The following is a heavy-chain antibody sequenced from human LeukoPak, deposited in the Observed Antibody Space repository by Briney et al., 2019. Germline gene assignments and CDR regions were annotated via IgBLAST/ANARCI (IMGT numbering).Heavy chain of an antibody. CDR3: AKCSGWFVRGKDYYYYYMDV. V-gene: IGHV3-21*04. CDR2: ISSSSTYK. J-gene: IGHJ6*03. D-gene: IGHD6-19*01. Sequence: GGTLRLSCAASGFTFSSYVMSWVRQGPGKGLEWVSSISSSSTYKYYAGSVKGRFTISRDNAKNSLYLQMNSLRAEDTAVYYCAKCSGWFVRGKDYYYYYMDVWGKGTTVTVSS. CDR1: GFTFSSYV.